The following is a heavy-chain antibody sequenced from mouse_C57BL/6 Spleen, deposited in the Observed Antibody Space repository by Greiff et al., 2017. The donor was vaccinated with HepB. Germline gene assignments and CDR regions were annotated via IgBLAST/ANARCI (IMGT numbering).Heavy chain of an antibody. D-gene: IGHD2-3*01. CDR1: GYTFTDYY. CDR2: IYPGSGNT. V-gene: IGHV1-76*01. J-gene: IGHJ1*03. CDR3: ARSGGYYEGYFDV. Sequence: VQLQQSGAELVRPGASVKLSCKASGYTFTDYYINWVKQRPGQGLEWIARIYPGSGNTYYNEKFKGKATLTAEKSSSTAYMQLSSLTSEDSAVYFCARSGGYYEGYFDVWGTGTTVTVSS.